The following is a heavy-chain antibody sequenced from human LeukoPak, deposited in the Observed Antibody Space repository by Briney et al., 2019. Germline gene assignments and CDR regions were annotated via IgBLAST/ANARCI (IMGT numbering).Heavy chain of an antibody. CDR1: GGSISSSSYY. CDR2: IYYSGST. Sequence: SETLSLTCTVSGGSISSSSYYWGWIRQPPGKGLEWIGSIYYSGSTYYNPSLKSRVTISVDTSKNQLSLKLSSVTAADTAVYYCARRDRYSYGLGGFDYWGQGTLVTVSS. CDR3: ARRDRYSYGLGGFDY. V-gene: IGHV4-39*01. D-gene: IGHD5-18*01. J-gene: IGHJ4*02.